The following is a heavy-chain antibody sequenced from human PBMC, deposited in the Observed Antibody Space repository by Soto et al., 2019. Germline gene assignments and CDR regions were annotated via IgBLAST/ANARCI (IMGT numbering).Heavy chain of an antibody. CDR2: ISGPGGRT. CDR3: AKVESYDFWGGYDYYDYSHYGMDV. V-gene: IGHV3-23*01. CDR1: EFTFNNYA. J-gene: IGHJ6*02. Sequence: LRLSCAASEFTFNNYAMTWVRQTPGKGLEWVAGISGPGGRTYYADSVKGRFTISRDNSKNTLFLQMNGLRGEDTAVYYCAKVESYDFWGGYDYYDYSHYGMDVWGQGTTVTVSS. D-gene: IGHD3-3*01.